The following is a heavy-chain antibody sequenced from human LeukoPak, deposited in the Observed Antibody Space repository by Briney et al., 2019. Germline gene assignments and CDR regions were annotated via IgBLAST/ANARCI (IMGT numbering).Heavy chain of an antibody. V-gene: IGHV3-23*01. Sequence: LSGGSLRLSCAASGFTFSSYAMSWVRHAPGKGLEWVSAISGSGGSTYYADSVKGRFTISRDNSKNTLYLQMNSLRAEDTAVYYCAKGSSTSSTTFDYWGQGTLVTVSS. CDR1: GFTFSSYA. D-gene: IGHD2-2*01. CDR3: AKGSSTSSTTFDY. CDR2: ISGSGGST. J-gene: IGHJ4*02.